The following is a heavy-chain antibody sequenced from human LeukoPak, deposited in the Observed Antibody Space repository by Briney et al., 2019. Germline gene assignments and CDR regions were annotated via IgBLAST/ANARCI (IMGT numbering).Heavy chain of an antibody. J-gene: IGHJ4*02. CDR3: VSGCGGDCYLFDY. CDR2: ISYDGSNE. D-gene: IGHD2-21*02. Sequence: GGSLRLSCAASGFTFSSYGMHWVRQAPGKGLEWVAVISYDGSNEYYADSVKGQYTISRDNSKNTLYLQMNSLRTEDTAVYYCVSGCGGDCYLFDYWGQGTLVTVSS. CDR1: GFTFSSYG. V-gene: IGHV3-30*19.